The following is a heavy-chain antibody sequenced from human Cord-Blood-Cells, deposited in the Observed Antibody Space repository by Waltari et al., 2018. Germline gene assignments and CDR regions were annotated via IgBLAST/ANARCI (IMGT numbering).Heavy chain of an antibody. D-gene: IGHD3-10*01. Sequence: QVQLVQSGAEVKKPGASVKVSCKASGYTFTGYYMHWVRQAPGQWLEWMGWMNPNRGGTNYAQKFQGRVTMTRDTSISTAYMELSRLRSDDTAVYYCARLGGFDPWGQGTLVTVSS. V-gene: IGHV1-2*02. CDR1: GYTFTGYY. CDR3: ARLGGFDP. CDR2: MNPNRGGT. J-gene: IGHJ5*02.